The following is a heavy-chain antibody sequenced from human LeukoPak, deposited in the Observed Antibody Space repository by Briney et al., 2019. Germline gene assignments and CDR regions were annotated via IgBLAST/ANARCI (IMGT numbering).Heavy chain of an antibody. CDR3: ARYYYDSSGYPPLFDY. CDR2: IIPIFGTA. V-gene: IGHV1-69*05. D-gene: IGHD3-22*01. J-gene: IGHJ4*02. Sequence: GASVKVSCKASGGTFSSYAISWVRQAPGQGLEWMGRIIPIFGTANYAQKFQGRVTITTDESTSTAYMELSSLRSEDTAVYYCARYYYDSSGYPPLFDYWGQGTLVTVSS. CDR1: GGTFSSYA.